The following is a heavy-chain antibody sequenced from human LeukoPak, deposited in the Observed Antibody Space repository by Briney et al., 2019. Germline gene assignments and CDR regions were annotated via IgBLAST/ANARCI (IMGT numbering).Heavy chain of an antibody. CDR1: GFTVSSNY. D-gene: IGHD1-26*01. CDR3: ARALRGVGASYYYGMDV. Sequence: PGGSLRLSCAASGFTVSSNYMSWVRQAPGKGLEQVSVIYSGGDTYYADSVKGRFTISRDNAKNSLSLQMSSLRDEDTAVYYCARALRGVGASYYYGMDVWGQGTTVTVSS. CDR2: IYSGGDT. J-gene: IGHJ6*02. V-gene: IGHV3-53*01.